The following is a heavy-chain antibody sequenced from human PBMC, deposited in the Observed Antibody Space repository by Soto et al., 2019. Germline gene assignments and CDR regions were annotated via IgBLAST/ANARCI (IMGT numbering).Heavy chain of an antibody. V-gene: IGHV3-48*03. CDR2: IRSSGRTM. D-gene: IGHD2-2*02. Sequence: GGSLRLSCEAFRFTFSSYDMIWVRQAPGKGLEWVSSIRSSGRTMYYADSVEGRFTVSRDNAKNLLYLQMNGLRAEDTAVYYCAREGGYCTSTICYKFGLDIWGQGTTGTV. CDR1: RFTFSSYD. J-gene: IGHJ6*02. CDR3: AREGGYCTSTICYKFGLDI.